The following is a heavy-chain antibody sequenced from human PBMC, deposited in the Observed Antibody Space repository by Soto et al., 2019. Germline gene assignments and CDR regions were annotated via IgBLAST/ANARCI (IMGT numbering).Heavy chain of an antibody. V-gene: IGHV3-33*01. CDR2: IWYDGSNK. CDR3: GGGGGLFGGDPIDY. CDR1: GFTFSSYG. Sequence: QVQLVESGGGVVQPGRSLRLSCAASGFTFSSYGMHWVRQAPGKGLEWVAVIWYDGSNKYYADSVKGRFTISRDNSKNTLYMKTNRRRAEDRGVYYWGGGGGLFGGDPIDYWGQGTLVTVSS. D-gene: IGHD3-16*01. J-gene: IGHJ4*02.